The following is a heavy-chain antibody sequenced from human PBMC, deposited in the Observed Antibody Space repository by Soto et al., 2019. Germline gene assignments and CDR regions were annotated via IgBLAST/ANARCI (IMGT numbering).Heavy chain of an antibody. CDR2: IIPIFGTA. CDR3: ARDTFRYSSSWPDRAEYFQH. D-gene: IGHD6-13*01. CDR1: GGTFSSYA. V-gene: IGHV1-69*12. J-gene: IGHJ1*01. Sequence: QVQLVQSGAEVKKPGSSVKVSCKASGGTFSSYAISWVRQAPGQGLEWMGGIIPIFGTANYAQKFQGRVTITADESTSTAYMELSSLRSEDTAVYYCARDTFRYSSSWPDRAEYFQHWGQGTLVTVSS.